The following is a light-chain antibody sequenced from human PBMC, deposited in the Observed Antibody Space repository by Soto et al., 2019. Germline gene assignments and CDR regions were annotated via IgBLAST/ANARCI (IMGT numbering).Light chain of an antibody. CDR2: EVS. J-gene: IGLJ3*02. CDR1: SSDVVGHNY. V-gene: IGLV2-14*01. Sequence: QSALTQPASVSGSPGQSITISCTGTSSDVVGHNYVSWYQQQHAGKAPKLMIYEVSNRPSGVSNRFSGSKSANTASLTISGLQAEDEADYYCSSFTSSNTWVFGGGTKLTVL. CDR3: SSFTSSNTWV.